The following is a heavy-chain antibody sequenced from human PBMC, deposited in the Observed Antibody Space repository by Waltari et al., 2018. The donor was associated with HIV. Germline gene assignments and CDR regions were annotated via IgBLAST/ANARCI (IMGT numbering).Heavy chain of an antibody. J-gene: IGHJ4*02. V-gene: IGHV4-59*01. CDR3: ARDTAIFQGVGFDY. CDR2: IYYSGST. CDR1: GGSISSYY. Sequence: QVQLQESGPGLVKPSETLSLTCTVSGGSISSYYWSWIRQPPGKGLEWIGYIYYSGSTNYNPSLKSRVTISVDTSKNQFSLKLSSVTAADTAVYYCARDTAIFQGVGFDYWGQGTLVTVSS. D-gene: IGHD5-18*01.